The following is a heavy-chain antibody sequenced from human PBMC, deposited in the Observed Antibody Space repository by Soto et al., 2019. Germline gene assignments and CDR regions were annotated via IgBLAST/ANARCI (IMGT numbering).Heavy chain of an antibody. CDR1: GFTFSSYS. CDR3: ASEGYYLNWLDP. D-gene: IGHD3-10*01. Sequence: EVQMVESGGGLVQPGGSLRLSCAASGFTFSSYSMNWVRQAPGKGPEWVSYISSSSSTIYYADSVNGRFTISRDNAKNSLDLQMNSLRAEDTAVYYWASEGYYLNWLDPWGQGTLVTVSS. J-gene: IGHJ5*02. V-gene: IGHV3-48*01. CDR2: ISSSSSTI.